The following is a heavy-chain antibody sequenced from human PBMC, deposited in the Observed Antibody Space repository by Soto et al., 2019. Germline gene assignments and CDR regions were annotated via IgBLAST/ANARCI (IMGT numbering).Heavy chain of an antibody. V-gene: IGHV1-46*03. CDR3: ARDSGLGYCSGGSCYNWFAP. CDR2: INPSGGST. CDR1: GYTFTSYY. J-gene: IGHJ5*02. Sequence: QVQLVQSGAEVKKPGASVKVSCKASGYTFTSYYMHWVRQAPGQGLEWMGIINPSGGSTSYAQKFQGRVTMTRDTSTSTVYMELSSLRSEDTAVYYCARDSGLGYCSGGSCYNWFAPWGQGTLVTVSS. D-gene: IGHD2-15*01.